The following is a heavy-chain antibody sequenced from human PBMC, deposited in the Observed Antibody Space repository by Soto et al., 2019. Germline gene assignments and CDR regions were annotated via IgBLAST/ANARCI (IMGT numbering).Heavy chain of an antibody. D-gene: IGHD1-1*01. V-gene: IGHV3-74*01. J-gene: IGHJ4*02. CDR2: ISNDGSIT. Sequence: PGGSLRLSCEASGFIFSNYWMHWARQTPGTGLVWVSRISNDGSITNYADSVKGRFTISRDNAKNTLYLQMNSLRAEDTAVYYCAKDLTWNQADYWGQGALVTVSS. CDR3: AKDLTWNQADY. CDR1: GFIFSNYW.